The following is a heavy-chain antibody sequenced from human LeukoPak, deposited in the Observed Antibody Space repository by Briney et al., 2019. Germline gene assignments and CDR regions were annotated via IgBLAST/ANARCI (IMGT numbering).Heavy chain of an antibody. V-gene: IGHV3-23*01. D-gene: IGHD3-10*01. CDR1: GFTFSSYA. J-gene: IGHJ6*02. Sequence: GGSLRLSCAASGFTFSSYAMSWVRQAPGKGLEWVSAISGSGGSTYYADSVKGRFTISRDNSKNTLYLQMNSLRAEDTAVYYCARGSGRYYPYYQRMGVWGQGTTVTVSS. CDR2: ISGSGGST. CDR3: ARGSGRYYPYYQRMGV.